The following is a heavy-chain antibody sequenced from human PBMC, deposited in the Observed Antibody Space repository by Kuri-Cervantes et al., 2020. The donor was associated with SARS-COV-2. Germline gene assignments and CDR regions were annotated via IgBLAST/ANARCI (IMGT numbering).Heavy chain of an antibody. Sequence: GGSLRLSCAASGFTFSSYAMHWVRQAPGKGLEYVSAISSNGGSTYYANSVKGRFTISRDNSKNTLYLQMSSLRAEDTAVYYCVKDRGSTSYYYGMDVWGQGTTVTVSS. D-gene: IGHD2-2*01. J-gene: IGHJ6*02. CDR1: GFTFSSYA. CDR3: VKDRGSTSYYYGMDV. CDR2: ISSNGGST. V-gene: IGHV3-64*01.